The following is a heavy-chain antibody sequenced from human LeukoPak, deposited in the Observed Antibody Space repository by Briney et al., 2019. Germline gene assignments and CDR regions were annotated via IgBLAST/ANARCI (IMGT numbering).Heavy chain of an antibody. J-gene: IGHJ6*02. CDR1: GFTFGDYA. CDR3: TQIEYYDFWSGYSYKYYGMDV. Sequence: PGGSLRLSCTTSGFTFGDYAMSWVRQAPGKGLEWVGFIRSKAYGGTTEYAASVKGRFTISRDDSKSIAYLRMNSLKTEDTAVYYCTQIEYYDFWSGYSYKYYGMDVWGQGTTVTVSS. D-gene: IGHD3-3*01. V-gene: IGHV3-49*04. CDR2: IRSKAYGGTT.